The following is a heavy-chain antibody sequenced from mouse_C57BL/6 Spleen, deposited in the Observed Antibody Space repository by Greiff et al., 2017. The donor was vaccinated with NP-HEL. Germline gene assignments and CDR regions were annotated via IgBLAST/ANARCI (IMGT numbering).Heavy chain of an antibody. CDR3: ARSGSSYAKDY. CDR2: IDPSDSYT. V-gene: IGHV1-69*01. J-gene: IGHJ4*01. CDR1: GYTFTSYW. Sequence: QVQLQQPGAELVMPGASVKLSCKASGYTFTSYWMHWVKQRPGQGLEWIGEIDPSDSYTNYNQKFKGKSTLTVDKTSSTAYMQLSSLTSEDSAVYYCARSGSSYAKDYWGKGTSVTVAS. D-gene: IGHD1-1*01.